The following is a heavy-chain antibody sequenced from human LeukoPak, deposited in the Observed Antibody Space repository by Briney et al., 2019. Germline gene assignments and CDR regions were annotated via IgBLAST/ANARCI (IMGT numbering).Heavy chain of an antibody. CDR2: INSDGTST. Sequence: GGSLRLSCAASGFTFSNYAMSWLRQAPGNGMEGASRINSDGTSTSYAVSVKGRFSIARYNAKYSLYLQLNSLRAEATSVYYCARDASYCGGDCYFDYWGQGTLVTVSS. D-gene: IGHD2-21*02. V-gene: IGHV3-74*01. CDR3: ARDASYCGGDCYFDY. J-gene: IGHJ4*02. CDR1: GFTFSNYA.